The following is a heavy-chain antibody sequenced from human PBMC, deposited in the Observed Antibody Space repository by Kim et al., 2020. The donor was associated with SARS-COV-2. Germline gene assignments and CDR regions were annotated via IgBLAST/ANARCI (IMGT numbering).Heavy chain of an antibody. CDR2: ISKNRGTTI. J-gene: IGHJ4*02. CDR3: GKDDGSGSLDS. CDR1: GFTFANYD. V-gene: IGHV3-9*01. Sequence: GGSLRLSCAASGFTFANYDMHWIRRPPGKGLEGVSSISKNRGTTIDYADSVKGRFTVSRDNARSTIYLQMNSLRPEDTAFYYCGKDDGSGSLDSWGQGILVTVS. D-gene: IGHD3-10*01.